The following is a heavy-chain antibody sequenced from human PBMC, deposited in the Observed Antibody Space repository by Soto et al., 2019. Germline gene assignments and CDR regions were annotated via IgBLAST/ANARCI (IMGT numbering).Heavy chain of an antibody. CDR1: GFRFSGDW. Sequence: EVQLAESGGGLVQPGGSLRLSCAASGFRFSGDWMSWVRQAPGKGLEWVANIKEDGGEKFYVDSVEGRFTISRDNAKNSLYLQMTSLRAEDTAVYYCARDRGHGDGNGWFDCWGKGTLVTVSS. CDR2: IKEDGGEK. V-gene: IGHV3-7*01. D-gene: IGHD4-17*01. CDR3: ARDRGHGDGNGWFDC. J-gene: IGHJ5*01.